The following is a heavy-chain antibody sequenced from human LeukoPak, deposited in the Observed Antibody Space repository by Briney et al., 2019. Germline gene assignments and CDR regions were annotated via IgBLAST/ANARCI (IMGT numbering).Heavy chain of an antibody. D-gene: IGHD3-10*01. J-gene: IGHJ6*02. CDR1: GYSISSGYY. Sequence: PSQALSLTCTVSGYSISSGYYWGWLRQPPGKGLGWIGSIYHSGSTYYNPSLKSRVTISVDTSKNQFSLKLSSVTAADTAVYYCAAMGITMVRGEGPKASYGMDVWGQGTTVTVSS. CDR2: IYHSGST. V-gene: IGHV4-38-2*02. CDR3: AAMGITMVRGEGPKASYGMDV.